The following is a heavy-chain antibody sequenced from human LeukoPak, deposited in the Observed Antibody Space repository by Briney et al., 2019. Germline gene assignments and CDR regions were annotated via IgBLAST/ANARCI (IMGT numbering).Heavy chain of an antibody. V-gene: IGHV3-30*18. J-gene: IGHJ4*02. CDR3: AKDGFDYYDSSGYYYFDD. CDR1: GFTFSSYG. Sequence: GGSLRLSCAASGFTFSSYGMHWVRQAPGKGLEWVSFISDDGSSKYYADSVKGRFTISRDNSKNTLYLQMKSLRAEDTAVYYCAKDGFDYYDSSGYYYFDDWGQGTLVTVSS. CDR2: ISDDGSSK. D-gene: IGHD3-22*01.